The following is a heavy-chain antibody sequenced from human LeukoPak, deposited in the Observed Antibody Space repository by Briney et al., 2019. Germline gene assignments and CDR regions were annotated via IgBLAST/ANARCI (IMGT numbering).Heavy chain of an antibody. CDR1: GYMFTGYY. V-gene: IGHV1-8*03. Sequence: ASMKVSCKASGYMFTGYYIHWVRQAPGQGLEWMGWMNPNSGSTGYAQKFQGRVTITRNTSISTAYMELSGLRSEDTAVYYCARGRSTGYPYYFEYWGQGTLVTVSS. CDR3: ARGRSTGYPYYFEY. D-gene: IGHD5-12*01. J-gene: IGHJ4*02. CDR2: MNPNSGST.